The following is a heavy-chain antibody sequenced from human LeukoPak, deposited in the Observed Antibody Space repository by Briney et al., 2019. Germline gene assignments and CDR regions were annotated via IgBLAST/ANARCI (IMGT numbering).Heavy chain of an antibody. CDR3: ARDVRRNSGSDLLDY. D-gene: IGHD1-26*01. CDR2: INPSGGST. J-gene: IGHJ4*02. CDR1: GYTFTSYY. Sequence: GASVKVSCKASGYTFTSYYVHWVRQAPGQGLEWMGIINPSGGSTSYAQKFQGRVTMTRDTSTSTVYMELSSLRSEDTAVYYCARDVRRNSGSDLLDYWGQGTLVTVSS. V-gene: IGHV1-46*01.